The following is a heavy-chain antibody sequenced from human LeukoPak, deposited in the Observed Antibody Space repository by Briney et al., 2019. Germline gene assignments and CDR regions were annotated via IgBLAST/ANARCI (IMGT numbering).Heavy chain of an antibody. CDR2: IYYSGST. CDR1: GGSISSSSYY. D-gene: IGHD5-12*01. Sequence: SETLSLTCTVSGGSISSSSYYWGWIRQPPGKGLEWTGSIYYSGSTYYNPSLKSRVTISVDTSKNQFSLKLSSVTAADTAVFYCARFTQYSGYADQWGQGTLVTVSS. CDR3: ARFTQYSGYADQ. V-gene: IGHV4-39*07. J-gene: IGHJ4*02.